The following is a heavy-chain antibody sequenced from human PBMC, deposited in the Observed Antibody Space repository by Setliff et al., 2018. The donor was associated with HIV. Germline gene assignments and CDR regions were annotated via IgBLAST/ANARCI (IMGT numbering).Heavy chain of an antibody. CDR3: ALASIVSTARWNH. D-gene: IGHD1-26*01. CDR1: GDTYTSYG. Sequence: ASVKVSCKASGDTYTSYGISWVRQAPGHGLEWMGWINPNSGDTNYAQSFQGRVTMTRDTSISTAYMDLSSLTSDDTAVYYCALASIVSTARWNHWGRGTTVTVSS. V-gene: IGHV1-2*02. CDR2: INPNSGDT. J-gene: IGHJ4*02.